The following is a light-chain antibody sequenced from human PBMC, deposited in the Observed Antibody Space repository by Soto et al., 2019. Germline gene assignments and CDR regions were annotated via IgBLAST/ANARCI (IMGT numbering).Light chain of an antibody. V-gene: IGKV3-11*01. J-gene: IGKJ5*01. Sequence: EIVFTQAPTPLSFSPRERATLSCRASQSVSSYLAWYQQKPGQAPRLLIYDASNRATGIPARFSGSGSGTDFTLTISSLEPEDFAVYYCQQRSNWPPITFGQGTRLEIK. CDR2: DAS. CDR3: QQRSNWPPIT. CDR1: QSVSSY.